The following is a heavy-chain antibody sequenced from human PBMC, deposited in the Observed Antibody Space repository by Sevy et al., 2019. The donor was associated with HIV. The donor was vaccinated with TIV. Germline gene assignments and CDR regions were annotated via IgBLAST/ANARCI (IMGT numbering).Heavy chain of an antibody. CDR3: ARDLESNWFDP. CDR1: GGSISSYY. CDR2: IYYSGST. D-gene: IGHD3-3*01. V-gene: IGHV4-59*01. J-gene: IGHJ5*02. Sequence: SETLSLTCTVSGGSISSYYWSWVRQPPGKGLEWIGYIYYSGSTNYNPSLKSRVTISVDTSKNQFSLKLSSVTAADTAVYYCARDLESNWFDPWGQGTLVTVSS.